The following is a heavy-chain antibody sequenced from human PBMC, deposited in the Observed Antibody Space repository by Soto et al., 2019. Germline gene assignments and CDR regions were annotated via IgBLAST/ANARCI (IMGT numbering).Heavy chain of an antibody. Sequence: QVQLVQSGAEVKKPGASVKVSCKASGYTFTSYGISWVRQAPGQGLEWMGWISAYNGNTNYAQKLQGRVTMTTDTAATAAYMELRSLRCDGTAVYYCASGSSSSCQDYWGQGTLVTVSS. CDR2: ISAYNGNT. J-gene: IGHJ4*02. V-gene: IGHV1-18*01. CDR1: GYTFTSYG. D-gene: IGHD6-13*01. CDR3: ASGSSSSCQDY.